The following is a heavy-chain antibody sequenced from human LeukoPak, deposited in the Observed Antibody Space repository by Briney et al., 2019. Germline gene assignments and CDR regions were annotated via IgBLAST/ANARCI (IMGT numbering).Heavy chain of an antibody. CDR3: AKTYSSGYFFDAFDI. CDR2: ISGNGGNT. Sequence: GGSLRLSCAASGFTFSSYAMSWVRQAPGKGLEWVSVISGNGGNTYYADSVKGRFTISRDNSKNTLYLQIHSLRAEDTAVYYCAKTYSSGYFFDAFDIWGQGTMVTVS. D-gene: IGHD3-22*01. J-gene: IGHJ3*02. V-gene: IGHV3-23*01. CDR1: GFTFSSYA.